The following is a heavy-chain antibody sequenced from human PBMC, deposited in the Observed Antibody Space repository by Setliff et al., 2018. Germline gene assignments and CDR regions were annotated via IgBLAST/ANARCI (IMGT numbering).Heavy chain of an antibody. J-gene: IGHJ6*02. D-gene: IGHD3-22*01. CDR3: SRGGGYYFGYYYYGMDV. Sequence: AETLSLTCTDSGGSISSYYWSWIRQSPGKGLEWIGYIYYSGSTNYNPSLKSRVTISVDTSKNQFSLKLSSVTSADTAVYYCSRGGGYYFGYYYYGMDVWGQGTTVTVSS. CDR1: GGSISSYY. V-gene: IGHV4-59*01. CDR2: IYYSGST.